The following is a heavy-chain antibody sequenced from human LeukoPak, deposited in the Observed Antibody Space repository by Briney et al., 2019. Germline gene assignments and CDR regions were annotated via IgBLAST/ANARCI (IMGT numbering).Heavy chain of an antibody. V-gene: IGHV4-31*03. Sequence: SETLSLTCTVSGGSISSSSYYWSWIRQHPGKGLEWIGYIYYSGSTYYNPSLKSRVTISVDTSKNQFSLKLSSVTAADTAVYYCARANYYDSSGYSWFDPWGQGTLVTVSS. D-gene: IGHD3-22*01. J-gene: IGHJ5*02. CDR1: GGSISSSSYY. CDR3: ARANYYDSSGYSWFDP. CDR2: IYYSGST.